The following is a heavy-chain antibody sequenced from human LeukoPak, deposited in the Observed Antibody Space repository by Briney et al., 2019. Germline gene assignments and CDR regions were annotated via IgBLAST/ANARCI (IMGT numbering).Heavy chain of an antibody. CDR3: ARISCTGNSCRPYSYYDMDV. CDR2: ILGDGSNK. V-gene: IGHV3-33*05. Sequence: GRSLRLSCAASGFTFNTFGMNWVRQAPGKGLEWVAVILGDGSNKYYADSVKGRFTISRDNSKSTLYLQVNSLRVEDTAVYYCARISCTGNSCRPYSYYDMDVWGQGTTVTVSS. J-gene: IGHJ6*02. CDR1: GFTFNTFG. D-gene: IGHD2-15*01.